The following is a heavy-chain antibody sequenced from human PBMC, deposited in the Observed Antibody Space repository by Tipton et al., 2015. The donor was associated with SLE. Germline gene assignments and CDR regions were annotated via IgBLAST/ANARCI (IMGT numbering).Heavy chain of an antibody. CDR3: ATSSGYPWYFDH. V-gene: IGHV3-33*08. D-gene: IGHD3-22*01. J-gene: IGHJ4*02. CDR1: GFTFSSCG. CDR2: IWYDGSNK. Sequence: SLRLSCAASGFTFSSCGMHWVRQAPGKGLEWVAVIWYDGSNKYYADAVKGRFTISRDNSKNTLYLRMNSLRTEDTAVYYCATSSGYPWYFDHWGQGTLVTVSS.